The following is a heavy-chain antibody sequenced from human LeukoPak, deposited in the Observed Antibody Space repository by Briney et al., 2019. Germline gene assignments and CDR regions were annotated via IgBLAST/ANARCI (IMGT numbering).Heavy chain of an antibody. J-gene: IGHJ4*02. D-gene: IGHD3-3*02. CDR3: AKGQISRSDRFDY. Sequence: PGGSLRLSCAASGFSFSDNSMTWVRQAPGKGLEWVSAISGSGGSTYYADSVKGRFTISGDKSKNTLYLQMNSLRAEDTAVYYCAKGQISRSDRFDYWGQGTLVTVSS. CDR2: ISGSGGST. CDR1: GFSFSDNS. V-gene: IGHV3-23*01.